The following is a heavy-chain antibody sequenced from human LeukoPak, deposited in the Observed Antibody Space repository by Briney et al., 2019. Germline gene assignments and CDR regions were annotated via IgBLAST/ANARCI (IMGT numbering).Heavy chain of an antibody. V-gene: IGHV3-30*03. CDR2: ISYDGSNK. CDR3: ARGARDGYNEYNWFDP. D-gene: IGHD5-24*01. Sequence: GGSLRLSCAASGFTFSSYSMNWVRQAPGKGLEWVAVISYDGSNKYYADSVKGRFTISRDNSKNTLYLQMNSLRAEDTAVYYCARGARDGYNEYNWFDPWGQGTLVTVSS. CDR1: GFTFSSYS. J-gene: IGHJ5*02.